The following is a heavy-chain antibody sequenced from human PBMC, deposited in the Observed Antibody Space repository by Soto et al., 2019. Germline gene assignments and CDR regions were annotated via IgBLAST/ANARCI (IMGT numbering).Heavy chain of an antibody. CDR3: AKQRSNYDFWSGLV. D-gene: IGHD3-3*01. V-gene: IGHV3-23*01. Sequence: GGSLRLSCASSGFNFNNYAMHWVRQAPGKGLAWVSGISASGGSSYYADSVKGRFTVSRDNSKNTLYLQMNSLRVEDTAVYFCAKQRSNYDFWSGLVWGQGNLVTVSS. CDR1: GFNFNNYA. J-gene: IGHJ4*02. CDR2: ISASGGSS.